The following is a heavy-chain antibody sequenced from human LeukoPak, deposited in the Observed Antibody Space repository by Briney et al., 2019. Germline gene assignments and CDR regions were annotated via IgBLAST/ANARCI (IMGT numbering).Heavy chain of an antibody. CDR1: TYSHYY. J-gene: IGHJ3*02. CDR3: VRMPFDM. V-gene: IGHV3-7*03. Sequence: TYSHYYWGWVRQPPGKGLEWVANIKQDGSEKYYVGSVRGRFTISRDNAKNSLYLQMNSLRAEDTAVYYCVRMPFDMWGQGTMVTVSS. CDR2: IKQDGSEK.